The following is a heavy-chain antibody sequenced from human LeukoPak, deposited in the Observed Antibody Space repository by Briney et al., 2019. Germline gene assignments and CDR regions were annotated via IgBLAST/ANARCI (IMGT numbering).Heavy chain of an antibody. J-gene: IGHJ4*02. V-gene: IGHV3-21*01. Sequence: KPGGSLRLSCAASGFTFSSYSMNWGRQAPGKGLEWVSSISTLSTYIYYADSVKGRFTISRDNAKNSLYLQMNSLRAEDTAVYFCARGPPQIVASRGGGYDYWGQGTLVTVSS. CDR3: ARGPPQIVASRGGGYDY. CDR1: GFTFSSYS. CDR2: ISTLSTYI. D-gene: IGHD5-12*01.